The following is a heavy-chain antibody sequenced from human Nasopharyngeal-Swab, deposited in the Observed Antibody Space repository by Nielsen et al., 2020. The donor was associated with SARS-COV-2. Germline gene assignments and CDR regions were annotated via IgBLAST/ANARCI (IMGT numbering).Heavy chain of an antibody. CDR3: AKGPGYCSSTSCARKAYFDY. D-gene: IGHD2-2*03. CDR1: GFTFSSYA. V-gene: IGHV3-23*01. J-gene: IGHJ4*02. Sequence: GESLKISCAASGFTFSSYAMSWVRQAPGKGLEWDSAISGSGGSTYYADSVKGRFTISRDNSKNTLYLQMNSLRAEDTAVYYCAKGPGYCSSTSCARKAYFDYWGQGTLVTVSS. CDR2: ISGSGGST.